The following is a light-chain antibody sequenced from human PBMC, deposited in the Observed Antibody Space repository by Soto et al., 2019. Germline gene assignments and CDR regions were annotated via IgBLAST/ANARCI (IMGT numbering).Light chain of an antibody. J-gene: IGKJ5*01. CDR2: AAF. CDR1: QGVSRW. V-gene: IGKV1-12*01. CDR3: QQANTFPIT. Sequence: DIQMTQSPSSVSASVGDRVTISCRASQGVSRWLAWYQQKPGKAPKLLIYAAFSLQSGVPSRFSGNGSGTDFTLTISSLLPEDFATYYCQQANTFPITFGQGTRLEIK.